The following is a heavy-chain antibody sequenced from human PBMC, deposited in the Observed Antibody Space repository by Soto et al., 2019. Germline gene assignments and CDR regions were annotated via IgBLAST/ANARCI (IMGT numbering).Heavy chain of an antibody. V-gene: IGHV3-30-3*01. CDR1: GFVFSDFA. CDR3: AREVGGGFYETLDH. CDR2: ISYDGSNQ. D-gene: IGHD3-16*01. Sequence: GGSLRLSCAVSGFVFSDFAMHWVRQAPGMGLESAATISYDGSNQYYADSVKGRFTISRDNSRKTLYLEMNSLRLEDTAVYYCAREVGGGFYETLDHWGQGTLVTVSS. J-gene: IGHJ4*02.